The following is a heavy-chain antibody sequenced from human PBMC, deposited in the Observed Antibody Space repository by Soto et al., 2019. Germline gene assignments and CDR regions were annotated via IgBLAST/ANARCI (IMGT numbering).Heavy chain of an antibody. Sequence: QVQLVQSGAEVKKPGASVKVSCKASGYTFTSYGISWVRQAPGQGLEWMGWISAYNGNTNYAQKLQGRVTMTTDTSTSTAYMELRSLRSDDTAVYYCARAFYYDFWSGYSRGDTGWFDPWGQGTLVTVSS. CDR1: GYTFTSYG. CDR3: ARAFYYDFWSGYSRGDTGWFDP. CDR2: ISAYNGNT. V-gene: IGHV1-18*01. J-gene: IGHJ5*02. D-gene: IGHD3-3*01.